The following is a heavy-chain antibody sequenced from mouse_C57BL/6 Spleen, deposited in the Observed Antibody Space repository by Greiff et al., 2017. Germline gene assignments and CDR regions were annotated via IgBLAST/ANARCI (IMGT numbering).Heavy chain of an antibody. V-gene: IGHV1-80*01. J-gene: IGHJ3*01. CDR2: IYPGDGDT. D-gene: IGHD2-3*01. CDR3: ARGRNYDGYQAWFAY. CDR1: GYAFSSYW. Sequence: QVQLQQSGAELVKPGASVKISCKASGYAFSSYWMHWVKQRPGKGLEWIGQIYPGDGDTNYNGKFKGKATLTADKSSSTAYMQLSSLTSEDSAVYFCARGRNYDGYQAWFAYWGQGTLVTVSA.